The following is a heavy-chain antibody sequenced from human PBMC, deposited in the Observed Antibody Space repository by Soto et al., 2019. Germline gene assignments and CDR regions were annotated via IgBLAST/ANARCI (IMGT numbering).Heavy chain of an antibody. CDR2: IIPIFGTA. CDR1: GGTFSSYA. Sequence: QVLLVQSGAEVKKPGSSVKVSCKASGGTFSSYAINWVRQAPGQGLEWMGGIIPIFGTADYAQKFQGRVTITADESTSTAYMELSSLRSEDTAVYYCASNGFGETYYYGMDVWGQGTTVTVSS. CDR3: ASNGFGETYYYGMDV. J-gene: IGHJ6*02. V-gene: IGHV1-69*12. D-gene: IGHD3-10*01.